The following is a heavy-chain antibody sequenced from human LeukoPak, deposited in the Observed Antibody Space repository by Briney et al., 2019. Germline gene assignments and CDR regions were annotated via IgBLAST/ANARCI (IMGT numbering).Heavy chain of an antibody. CDR3: ARPNDPGGYFDWSPPPDY. D-gene: IGHD3-9*01. CDR2: IWYDGSNK. V-gene: IGHV3-33*01. CDR1: GFTFSSYG. J-gene: IGHJ4*02. Sequence: ALRLSCAASGFTFSSYGMHWVRQAPGKGLEWVAVIWYDGSNKYYADSVKGRFTISRDNSKNTLYLQMNSLRAEDTAVYYCARPNDPGGYFDWSPPPDYWGQGTLVTVSS.